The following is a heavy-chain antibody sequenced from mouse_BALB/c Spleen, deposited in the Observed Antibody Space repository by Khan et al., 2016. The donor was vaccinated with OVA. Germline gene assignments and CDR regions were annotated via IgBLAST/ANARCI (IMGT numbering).Heavy chain of an antibody. J-gene: IGHJ3*01. CDR1: GDSITSGY. CDR3: ARSTYRYAFAY. D-gene: IGHD2-14*01. V-gene: IGHV3-8*02. Sequence: EVQLQESGPSLVKPSQTLSLTCSVTGDSITSGYWSWIRKFPGNKLEYMGYMIYTGYTDYNPSLKSRIALTPHTSKNQYYWQLNSVTAEDTATYYCARSTYRYAFAYWGQGTLVTVSA. CDR2: MIYTGYT.